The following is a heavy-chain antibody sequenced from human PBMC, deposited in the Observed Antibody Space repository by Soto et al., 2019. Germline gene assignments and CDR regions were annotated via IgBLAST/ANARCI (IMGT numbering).Heavy chain of an antibody. CDR1: GGTFSSYA. D-gene: IGHD3-3*01. V-gene: IGHV1-69*13. CDR2: IIPIFGTA. J-gene: IGHJ4*02. CDR3: AKVAKSGVVIEYFDS. Sequence: AVKVSCKASGGTFSSYAISWVRQAPGQGLEWMGGIIPIFGTANYAQRFQGRVTITADESTSTAYMELSSLRSEDTAVYYCAKVAKSGVVIEYFDSWGQGSVVTVSS.